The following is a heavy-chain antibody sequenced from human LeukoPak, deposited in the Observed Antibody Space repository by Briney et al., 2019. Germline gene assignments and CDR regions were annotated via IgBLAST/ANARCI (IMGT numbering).Heavy chain of an antibody. CDR1: GFTFGDYA. V-gene: IGHV3-49*04. CDR3: TRETSDYGDYGAASVQNLDY. CDR2: IRSKAYGGAT. J-gene: IGHJ4*02. Sequence: GGSLRLSCTASGFTFGDYAMSWVRQAPGKGLEWVGFIRSKAYGGATEYAASVKGRFTISRDDSKSMSYLQMNSLKTEDTAVYYCTRETSDYGDYGAASVQNLDYWGQGTLVTVSS. D-gene: IGHD4-17*01.